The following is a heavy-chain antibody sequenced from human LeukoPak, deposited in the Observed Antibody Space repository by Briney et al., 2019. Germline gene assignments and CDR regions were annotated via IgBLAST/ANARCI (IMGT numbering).Heavy chain of an antibody. CDR2: IYYSGFT. V-gene: IGHV4-39*07. CDR1: GGSISSSSYY. CDR3: ARIITSGYYYFDY. D-gene: IGHD5-12*01. J-gene: IGHJ4*02. Sequence: SETLSLTCTVSGGSISSSSYYWAWIRQPPGKGLEWIGNIYYSGFTYYNPSLTSRATISVDTSKNQFSLNLSSVTAADTAVYYCARIITSGYYYFDYWGQGTLVTVSS.